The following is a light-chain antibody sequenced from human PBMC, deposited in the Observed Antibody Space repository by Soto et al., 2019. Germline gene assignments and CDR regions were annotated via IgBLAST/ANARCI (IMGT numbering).Light chain of an antibody. CDR3: QHFGPSPIT. Sequence: VLTQSPGTLSLSPGERATLSCRASQSVSSQLAWYQQKPGQAPRLLTYGASNRATGIPDRFSGSGSGTAFTLTISRLEPEDFAVYYCQHFGPSPITFGQGTRLEIK. CDR2: GAS. CDR1: QSVSSQ. V-gene: IGKV3-20*01. J-gene: IGKJ5*01.